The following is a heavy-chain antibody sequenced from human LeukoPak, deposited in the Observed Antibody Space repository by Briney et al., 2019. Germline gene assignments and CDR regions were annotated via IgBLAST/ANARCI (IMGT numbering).Heavy chain of an antibody. CDR2: IYYSGST. J-gene: IGHJ4*02. CDR3: ARELIASGNDY. V-gene: IGHV4-30-4*01. CDR1: GGSISSGDYY. D-gene: IGHD2-8*01. Sequence: SETLSLTCTVSGGSISSGDYYWSWIRQPPGKGLEWIGYIYYSGSTYYNPSLKSRVTISVDTSKNQFSLKLSSVTAADTAVYYCARELIASGNDYWGQGTLATVSS.